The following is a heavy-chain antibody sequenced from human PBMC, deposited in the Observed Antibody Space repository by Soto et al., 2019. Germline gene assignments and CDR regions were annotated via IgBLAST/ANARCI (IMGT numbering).Heavy chain of an antibody. V-gene: IGHV4-34*01. D-gene: IGHD5-12*01. J-gene: IGHJ3*02. Sequence: SETLSLTCAVYGGSFSGYYWSWIRQPPGKGLEWIGEINHSGSTNYNPSLKSRVTISVDTSKNQFSLKLSSVTAADTAVYYCARGRGRWLQLNAFGIWGQGIMVTVSS. CDR2: INHSGST. CDR3: ARGRGRWLQLNAFGI. CDR1: GGSFSGYY.